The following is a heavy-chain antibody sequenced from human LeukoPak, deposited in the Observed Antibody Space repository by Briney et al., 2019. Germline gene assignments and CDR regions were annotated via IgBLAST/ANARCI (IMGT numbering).Heavy chain of an antibody. CDR3: ASFEVGA. CDR2: MNPNSGNT. D-gene: IGHD3-10*01. CDR1: GYTFTRYG. J-gene: IGHJ5*02. V-gene: IGHV1-8*01. Sequence: ASVKVSCKASGYTFTRYGINWVRQATGQGLEWMGWMNPNSGNTGYAQKFQGRVTMTRDTSISTAYMELSSLRSDDTAVYYCASFEVGAWGQGNLVTVSS.